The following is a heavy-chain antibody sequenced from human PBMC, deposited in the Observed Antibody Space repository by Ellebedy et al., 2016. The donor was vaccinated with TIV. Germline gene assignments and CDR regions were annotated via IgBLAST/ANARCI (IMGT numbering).Heavy chain of an antibody. CDR2: INAGNGNT. V-gene: IGHV1-3*01. CDR3: ARDLGVVQRSLYYYYGMDV. Sequence: ASVKVSCKASGFTFTTYAMHWVRQAPGQRLEWMGWINAGNGNTKYSQKFKGRVTITRDTSASTVYMEVSSLRSEDTAVYYCARDLGVVQRSLYYYYGMDVWGQGTTVTVSS. CDR1: GFTFTTYA. J-gene: IGHJ6*02. D-gene: IGHD2-15*01.